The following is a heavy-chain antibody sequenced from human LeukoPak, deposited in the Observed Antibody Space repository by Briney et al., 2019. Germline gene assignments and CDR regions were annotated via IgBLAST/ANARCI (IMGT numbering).Heavy chain of an antibody. CDR1: GFTFSSYT. Sequence: GGSLRLSCAASGFTFSSYTMSWVRQAPGKGLEWVSSITSSSSYIYYADSMEGRFTISRDNAKNSLYLQMNSLRAKDTAVYYCARDRGYCSGDSCSYYGMDVWGQGTTVTVSS. D-gene: IGHD2-15*01. CDR2: ITSSSSYI. CDR3: ARDRGYCSGDSCSYYGMDV. V-gene: IGHV3-21*01. J-gene: IGHJ6*02.